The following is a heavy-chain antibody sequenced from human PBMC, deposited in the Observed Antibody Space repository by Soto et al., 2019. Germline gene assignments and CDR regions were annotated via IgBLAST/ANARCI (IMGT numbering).Heavy chain of an antibody. D-gene: IGHD6-19*01. CDR1: GFTFSSYW. Sequence: GGSLRLSCAASGFTFSSYWMHWVRQAPGKGLVWVSRVNSGGSSTTYADSVKGRFTISRDNAKNTLYLQMNSLRAEDTAVYYCARAIAVAGTGGFYWGQGTLVTVSS. CDR3: ARAIAVAGTGGFY. V-gene: IGHV3-74*01. CDR2: VNSGGSST. J-gene: IGHJ4*02.